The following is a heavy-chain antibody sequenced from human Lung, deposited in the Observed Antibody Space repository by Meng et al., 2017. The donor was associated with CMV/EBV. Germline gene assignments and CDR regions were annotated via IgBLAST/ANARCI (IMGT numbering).Heavy chain of an antibody. CDR3: ARGYIVVVPAAMLRSGLYGMDV. V-gene: IGHV4-34*01. J-gene: IGHJ6*01. Sequence: SQTLSLTXAVYGGSFSGYYWSWIRQPPGKGLEWIGEINHSGSTNYNPSLKSRVTISVDTSKNQFSLKLSSVTAADTAVYYCARGYIVVVPAAMLRSGLYGMDVWGQGTXVTVFS. D-gene: IGHD2-2*01. CDR2: INHSGST. CDR1: GGSFSGYY.